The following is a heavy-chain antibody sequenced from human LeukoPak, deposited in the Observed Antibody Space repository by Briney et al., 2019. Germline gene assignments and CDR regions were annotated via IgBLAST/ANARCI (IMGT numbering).Heavy chain of an antibody. Sequence: ASVKVSCKASGYTFTSYGISWVRQAPGQGLEWMGWISANNGNTYYAQRFQGRVTMTTDTSTSTAYMELRGLRSDDTAVYYCARMRGYSLGYWYLDVWGRGTLVSVSS. CDR1: GYTFTSYG. CDR2: ISANNGNT. J-gene: IGHJ2*01. D-gene: IGHD5-18*01. CDR3: ARMRGYSLGYWYLDV. V-gene: IGHV1-18*01.